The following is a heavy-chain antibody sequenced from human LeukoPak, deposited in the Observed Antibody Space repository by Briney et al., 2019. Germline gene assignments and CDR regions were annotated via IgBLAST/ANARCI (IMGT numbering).Heavy chain of an antibody. V-gene: IGHV1-18*01. D-gene: IGHD3-22*01. J-gene: IGHJ4*02. Sequence: ASVKVSCKVSGYTVTELSMHWVRQAPGQGLEWMGWISAYNGNTNYAQKLQGRVTMTTDTSTSTAYMELRSLRSDDTAVYYCARRSDYYDSSGYSLYFDYWGQGTLVTVSS. CDR1: GYTVTELS. CDR3: ARRSDYYDSSGYSLYFDY. CDR2: ISAYNGNT.